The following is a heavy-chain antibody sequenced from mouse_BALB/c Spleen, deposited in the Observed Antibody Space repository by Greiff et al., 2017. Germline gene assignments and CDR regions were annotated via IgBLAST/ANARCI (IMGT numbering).Heavy chain of an antibody. CDR3: SRPYGSSSFYAMDY. V-gene: IGHV1S137*01. Sequence: VQLQQSGAELVRPGVSVKISCKGSGYTFTDYAMPWVKQSHAKGLEWIGVISTYYGDASYNQKFKGKATMTVDKSSSTAYMELARLTSEDSAIYYCSRPYGSSSFYAMDYWGQGTSVTVSS. CDR2: ISTYYGDA. D-gene: IGHD1-1*01. J-gene: IGHJ4*01. CDR1: GYTFTDYA.